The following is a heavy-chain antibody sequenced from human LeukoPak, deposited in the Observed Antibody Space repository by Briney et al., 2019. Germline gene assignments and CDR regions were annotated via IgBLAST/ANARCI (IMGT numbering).Heavy chain of an antibody. CDR2: IKQDGSQK. CDR1: GFTLSTSW. CDR3: ARLFRDVTTFDY. V-gene: IGHV3-7*01. D-gene: IGHD1-1*01. J-gene: IGHJ4*02. Sequence: PGGALRLSCKTSGFTLSTSWMSWVRQAPGGGLEWVASIKQDGSQKYYVDSVKGRFTISRDNVQNSLYLQMNSLRAEDTAVYYCARLFRDVTTFDYWGQGTLVTVSS.